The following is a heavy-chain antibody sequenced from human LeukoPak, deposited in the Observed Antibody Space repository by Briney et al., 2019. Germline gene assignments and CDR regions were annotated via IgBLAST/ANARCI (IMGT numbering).Heavy chain of an antibody. D-gene: IGHD3-3*02. CDR3: TTGYGHSDFDY. V-gene: IGHV3-15*01. CDR2: IKSKIDGGTT. Sequence: RAGGSPRLSCVASGFTITNARMGWVRQAPGKGLEWVGLIKSKIDGGTTYFAAPVKGRFTISIDDSKHTLYLQMNSLKSEDTGVYYCTTGYGHSDFDYWGQGTLVTVSS. J-gene: IGHJ4*02. CDR1: GFTITNAR.